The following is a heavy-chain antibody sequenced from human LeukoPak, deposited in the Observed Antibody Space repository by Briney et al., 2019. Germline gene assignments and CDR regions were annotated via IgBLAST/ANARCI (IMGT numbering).Heavy chain of an antibody. D-gene: IGHD6-19*01. V-gene: IGHV3-33*01. J-gene: IGHJ4*02. CDR3: ARAPQWLLFDY. CDR1: GFTFSNYD. CDR2: IWYDGSNK. Sequence: GGSLRLSCAASGFTFSNYDMHWVRQAPGKGLEWVAIIWYDGSNKYYADSVKGRFTISRDNSKNTLYLQMNSLRAEDTAVYYCARAPQWLLFDYWGQGTLVTVSS.